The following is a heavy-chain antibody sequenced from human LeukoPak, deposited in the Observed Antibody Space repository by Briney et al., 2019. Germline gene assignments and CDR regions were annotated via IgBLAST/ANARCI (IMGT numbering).Heavy chain of an antibody. J-gene: IGHJ4*02. D-gene: IGHD3-10*01. CDR3: ARIVSHYYGSGTTPSYFDY. Sequence: NSSGTLSLTCAVSGGSISSNNWWSWVRQPPGKGLEWIGEIYHHGATNYNPSLKSRVTLSVDKSKNQFSLELRSVTAADTAVYYCARIVSHYYGSGTTPSYFDYWGQGTLVTVSS. CDR2: IYHHGAT. V-gene: IGHV4-4*02. CDR1: GGSISSNNW.